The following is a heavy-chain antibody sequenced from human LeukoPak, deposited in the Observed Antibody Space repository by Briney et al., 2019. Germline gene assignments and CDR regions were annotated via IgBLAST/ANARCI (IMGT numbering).Heavy chain of an antibody. V-gene: IGHV4-34*01. Sequence: SETLSLTCAVYGGSFSGYYWSWIRQPPGKGLEWIGETNHSGSTNYNPSLKSRVTISVDTSKNQFSLKLSSVTAADTAVYYCARGLPVGYYGSGSYQKMIFDYWGQGTLVTVSS. CDR3: ARGLPVGYYGSGSYQKMIFDY. CDR1: GGSFSGYY. D-gene: IGHD3-10*01. CDR2: TNHSGST. J-gene: IGHJ4*02.